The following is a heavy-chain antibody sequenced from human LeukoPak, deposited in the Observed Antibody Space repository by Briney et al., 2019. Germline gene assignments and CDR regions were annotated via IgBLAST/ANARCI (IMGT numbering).Heavy chain of an antibody. CDR3: ARDGGEPP. V-gene: IGHV3-21*01. J-gene: IGHJ5*02. Sequence: GGSLRLSCAASGFTFSNYNMNWVRQAPGKGLEWVSSISRSSIYKYYADSVQGRFTISRDNAKNSLYLQMNSLRAEDTAVYYCARDGGEPPWGQGTLVTVSS. CDR1: GFTFSNYN. D-gene: IGHD3-16*01. CDR2: ISRSSIYK.